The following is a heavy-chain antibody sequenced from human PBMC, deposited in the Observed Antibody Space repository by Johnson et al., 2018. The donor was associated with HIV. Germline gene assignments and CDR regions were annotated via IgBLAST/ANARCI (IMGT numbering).Heavy chain of an antibody. J-gene: IGHJ3*02. CDR3: ARDMGEMATPIRGLDAFDI. CDR1: GFTFSSYW. V-gene: IGHV3-7*01. D-gene: IGHD5-24*01. CDR2: IKQDGSEK. Sequence: EVQLVESGGGLVQPGGSLRLSCAASGFTFSSYWMSWVRQAPGKGLEWVANIKQDGSEKYYVDSVKGRFTISRDNSKNTLYLQMNSLRAEDTAVYYCARDMGEMATPIRGLDAFDIWGQGTMVTVSS.